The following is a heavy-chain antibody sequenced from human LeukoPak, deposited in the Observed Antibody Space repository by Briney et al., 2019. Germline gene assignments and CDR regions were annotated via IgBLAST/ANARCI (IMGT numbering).Heavy chain of an antibody. D-gene: IGHD3-10*01. Sequence: ASVKVSCKASGYTFTSYYMHWVRQAPGQGLEWMGIINPSGGSTSYAQKFQGRVTMTRDTSTSTVYMELSSLRSEDTAVYYCARSYGSGSRYYYGMDVWGQGTTVTVSS. CDR1: GYTFTSYY. J-gene: IGHJ6*02. CDR3: ARSYGSGSRYYYGMDV. V-gene: IGHV1-46*01. CDR2: INPSGGST.